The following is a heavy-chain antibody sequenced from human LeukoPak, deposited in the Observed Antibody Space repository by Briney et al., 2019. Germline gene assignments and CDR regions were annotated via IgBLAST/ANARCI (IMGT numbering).Heavy chain of an antibody. D-gene: IGHD6-13*01. CDR3: ARELIAAAGSFDY. Sequence: PSETLSLTCTVSGGSISSSSYYWGWLRQPPGTGLEWIGSIYYSGSTYYNPSLKSRVTISVDTSKNQFSLKLSSVTAADTAVYYCARELIAAAGSFDYWGQGTLVTVSS. CDR2: IYYSGST. V-gene: IGHV4-39*07. J-gene: IGHJ4*02. CDR1: GGSISSSSYY.